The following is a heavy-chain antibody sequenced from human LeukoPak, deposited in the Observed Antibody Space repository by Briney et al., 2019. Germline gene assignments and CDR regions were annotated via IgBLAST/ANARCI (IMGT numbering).Heavy chain of an antibody. CDR1: GGSFSGYY. Sequence: SETLSLTCAVYGGSFSGYYWSWIRQPPGKGLEWIGEINHSGSTIYNPSLKSRVTISVDTSKNQFSLKLSSVTAADTAVYYCARGPLDNYYDSSGYPIYYYYGMDVWGQGTTVTVSS. V-gene: IGHV4-34*01. CDR3: ARGPLDNYYDSSGYPIYYYYGMDV. J-gene: IGHJ6*02. D-gene: IGHD3-22*01. CDR2: INHSGST.